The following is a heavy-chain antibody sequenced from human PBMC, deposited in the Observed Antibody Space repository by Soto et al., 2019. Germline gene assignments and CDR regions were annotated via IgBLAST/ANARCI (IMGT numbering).Heavy chain of an antibody. CDR2: IYPGDSDT. J-gene: IGHJ6*03. CDR1: GYSFTSYW. Sequence: GESLKISCQGSGYSFTSYWIGWVRQMPGKGLEWMGIIYPGDSDTRYSPSFQGQVTISADKSISTAYLQWSSLKASDTAMYYCARPAADPYYYYYMDVWGKGTTVTVSS. D-gene: IGHD6-13*01. CDR3: ARPAADPYYYYYMDV. V-gene: IGHV5-51*01.